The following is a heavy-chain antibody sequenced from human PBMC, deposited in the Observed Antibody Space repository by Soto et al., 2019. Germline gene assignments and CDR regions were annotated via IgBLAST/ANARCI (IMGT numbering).Heavy chain of an antibody. D-gene: IGHD2-2*01. CDR3: ARHTSRTRYCSSTSCSSPWFDP. J-gene: IGHJ5*02. V-gene: IGHV1-3*01. CDR1: GYTFTSYA. CDR2: INAGNGNT. Sequence: ASVKVSCKASGYTFTSYAMHWVRQAPGQRLEWMGWINAGNGNTKYSQKFQGRVTITRDTSASTAYMELSSLRSEDTAVYYCARHTSRTRYCSSTSCSSPWFDPWGQGTLVTVSS.